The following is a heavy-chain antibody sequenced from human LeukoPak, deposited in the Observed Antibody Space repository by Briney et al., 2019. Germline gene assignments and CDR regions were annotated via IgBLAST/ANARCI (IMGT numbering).Heavy chain of an antibody. J-gene: IGHJ4*02. CDR2: IYTSGST. Sequence: PSETLSLTCTVSGGSISSYYWSWIRQPAGKGLEWIGRIYTSGSTNYNPSLKSRVTMSVDTSKNQFSLKLSSVIAADTAVYYCARDSIGYYDFWSGYSSFDYWGQGTLVTVSS. D-gene: IGHD3-3*01. CDR3: ARDSIGYYDFWSGYSSFDY. V-gene: IGHV4-4*07. CDR1: GGSISSYY.